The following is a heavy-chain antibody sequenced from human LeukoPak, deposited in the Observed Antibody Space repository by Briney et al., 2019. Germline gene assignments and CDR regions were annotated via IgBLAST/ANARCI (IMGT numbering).Heavy chain of an antibody. Sequence: PSETLSLTCTVSGGSISSHYWSWIRQPPGKGLEWIGYIYYSGSTNYNPSLKSRVTISVDTSKNQFSLKLSSVTAADTAVYYCARVHGAAVAGNPLGRGYYYYYMDVWGKGTTVTVSS. CDR2: IYYSGST. V-gene: IGHV4-59*11. J-gene: IGHJ6*03. D-gene: IGHD6-19*01. CDR1: GGSISSHY. CDR3: ARVHGAAVAGNPLGRGYYYYYMDV.